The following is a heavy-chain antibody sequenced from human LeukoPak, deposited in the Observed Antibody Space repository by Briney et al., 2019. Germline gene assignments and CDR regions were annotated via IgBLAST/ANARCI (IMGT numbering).Heavy chain of an antibody. Sequence: GRSLRLSCAASGFTFSSYGMHWVRQAPGKGLEWVAVIWYDGSNKYYADSVKGRFTISRDNSKNTLYLQMNSLRAEDTAVYYCARDSTWIQLWLIGYWGQGTLVTVSS. V-gene: IGHV3-33*01. CDR2: IWYDGSNK. CDR3: ARDSTWIQLWLIGY. J-gene: IGHJ4*02. D-gene: IGHD5-18*01. CDR1: GFTFSSYG.